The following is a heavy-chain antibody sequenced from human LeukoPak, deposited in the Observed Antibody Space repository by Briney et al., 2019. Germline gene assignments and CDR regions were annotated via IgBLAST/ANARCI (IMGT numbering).Heavy chain of an antibody. V-gene: IGHV3-15*01. Sequence: GGSLRLSCATSGFSFSNAWMTWVRQAPGKGLEWVGRIKSKIHGGTTDYAAPVKGRFTISRDDSKNTLYLQINSLKTEDTTVYYCAQHDYGDYWGQGTLVTASS. CDR3: AQHDYGDY. CDR1: GFSFSNAW. CDR2: IKSKIHGGTT. J-gene: IGHJ4*02.